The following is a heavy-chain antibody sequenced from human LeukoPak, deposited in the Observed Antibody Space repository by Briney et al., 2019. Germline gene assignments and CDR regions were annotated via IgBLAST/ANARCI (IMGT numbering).Heavy chain of an antibody. CDR2: ISDDGSNK. Sequence: PGTSLRLSCAASGFIFSSYGIHWVRQAPGKGLEGVAFISDDGSNKYYADSVKGRFTISRDNSKNTLYLQMNSLRAEDTALYYCAKDFCGGDCYSLYYFDYWGQGTLVTVSS. D-gene: IGHD2-21*02. V-gene: IGHV3-30*18. J-gene: IGHJ4*02. CDR3: AKDFCGGDCYSLYYFDY. CDR1: GFIFSSYG.